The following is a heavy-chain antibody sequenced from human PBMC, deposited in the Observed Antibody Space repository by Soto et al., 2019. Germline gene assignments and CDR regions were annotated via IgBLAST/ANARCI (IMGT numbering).Heavy chain of an antibody. CDR2: ISYDGSNK. CDR3: AKRGGYGPGYYGMDV. V-gene: IGHV3-30*18. Sequence: QVQLVESGGGVVQPGRSLRLSCAASGFTFSSYGMHWVRQAPGKGLEWVAVISYDGSNKYYADSVKGRFTISRDNSKNTLYRKMNSLRAEDTAVYYCAKRGGYGPGYYGMDVWGQGTTVTVSS. CDR1: GFTFSSYG. J-gene: IGHJ6*02. D-gene: IGHD5-18*01.